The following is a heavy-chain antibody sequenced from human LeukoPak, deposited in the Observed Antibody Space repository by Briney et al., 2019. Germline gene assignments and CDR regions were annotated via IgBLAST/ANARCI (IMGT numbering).Heavy chain of an antibody. CDR3: AKASGYQGPYYFDY. D-gene: IGHD3-22*01. CDR1: GFAFDDYP. V-gene: IGHV3-9*01. CDR2: ISWNSGSI. J-gene: IGHJ4*02. Sequence: GGSLRLSCAASGFAFDDYPMHWVRQAPGMGLEWVSGISWNSGSIGYAHSVKGRFTISRDDAKNSLYLQMNSLRLEDTAFYCCAKASGYQGPYYFDYWGLGTLVTVSS.